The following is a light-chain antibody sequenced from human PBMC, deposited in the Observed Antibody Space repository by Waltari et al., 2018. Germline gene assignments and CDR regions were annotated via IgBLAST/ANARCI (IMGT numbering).Light chain of an antibody. Sequence: IQMTQSPSALSASVGDRVTITCRASQRINTWMAWYHQRPWKAPKVMIYDVSSLESGVPSRFSGSGTGTEFTLAINNLQPEDFATYYCQQYYRYYTFGQGTKLEIK. CDR3: QQYYRYYT. V-gene: IGKV1-5*01. CDR2: DVS. J-gene: IGKJ2*01. CDR1: QRINTW.